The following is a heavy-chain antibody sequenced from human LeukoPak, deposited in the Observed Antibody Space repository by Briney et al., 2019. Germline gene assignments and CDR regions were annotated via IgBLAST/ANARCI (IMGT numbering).Heavy chain of an antibody. D-gene: IGHD1/OR15-1a*01. Sequence: SETLSLTCAVSGVSFDDYYWAWVRQTPGKGLEWIGEINHSGYTNDNPSLKSRVTLSIDTSRKQFSLNLRSVTVADAGIYFCTQRATGNNSWGQGPLSPSPQ. CDR2: INHSGYT. V-gene: IGHV4-34*03. CDR1: GVSFDDYY. J-gene: IGHJ5*02. CDR3: TQRATGNNS.